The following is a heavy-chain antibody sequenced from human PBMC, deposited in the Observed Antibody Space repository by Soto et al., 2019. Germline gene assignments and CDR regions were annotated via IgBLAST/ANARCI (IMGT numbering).Heavy chain of an antibody. J-gene: IGHJ6*02. CDR1: GFTFSGSA. D-gene: IGHD5-12*01. Sequence: GGSLRLSCAASGFTFSGSAMHWVRQASGKGLEWVGRIRSKANSYATAYAASVKGRFTISRDDSKNTAYLQMNSLKTEDTAVYYCTSDSGYDNVDYYYGMDVWGQGTTVTVSS. CDR3: TSDSGYDNVDYYYGMDV. CDR2: IRSKANSYAT. V-gene: IGHV3-73*01.